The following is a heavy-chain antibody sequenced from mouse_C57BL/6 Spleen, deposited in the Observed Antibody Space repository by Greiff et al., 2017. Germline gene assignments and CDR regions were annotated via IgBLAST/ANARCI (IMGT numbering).Heavy chain of an antibody. J-gene: IGHJ2*01. V-gene: IGHV1-50*01. CDR1: GYTFTSYW. Sequence: QVQLQQSGAELVKPGASVKLSCKASGYTFTSYWMQWVKQTPGQGLEWIGEIDPSDSYTNYNQKFKGKATLTVDTSSSTAYMQLSSLTSEDSAVYYCARRNYGSSSYFDYWGQGTTLTVSS. CDR2: IDPSDSYT. CDR3: ARRNYGSSSYFDY. D-gene: IGHD1-1*01.